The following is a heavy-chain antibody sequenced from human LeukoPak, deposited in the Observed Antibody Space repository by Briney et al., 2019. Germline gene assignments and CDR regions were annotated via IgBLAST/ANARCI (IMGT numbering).Heavy chain of an antibody. D-gene: IGHD2-2*01. CDR3: AKDRGSSSFSLDY. CDR1: GFTFSSYA. Sequence: PGGSLRRYCAASGFTFSSYAMCWVRQAPGKGLEWVSAISGSGGSTYYADSVKGRFTISRDNSKNTLYLQMNSLRAEDTAVYYCAKDRGSSSFSLDYWGQGTLVTVSS. J-gene: IGHJ4*02. V-gene: IGHV3-23*01. CDR2: ISGSGGST.